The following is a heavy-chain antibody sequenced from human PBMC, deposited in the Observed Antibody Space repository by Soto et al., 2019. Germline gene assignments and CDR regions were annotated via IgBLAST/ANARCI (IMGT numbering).Heavy chain of an antibody. CDR1: GFTFSSYS. D-gene: IGHD1-26*01. CDR3: ARDLPYRSRGQTTNYYGMDV. CDR2: ISSSSSYI. V-gene: IGHV3-21*01. J-gene: IGHJ6*02. Sequence: GGSLRLSCAASGFTFSSYSMNWVRQAPGKGLEWVSSISSSSSYIYYADSVKGRFTISRDNAKNSLYLQMNSLRAEDTAVYYCARDLPYRSRGQTTNYYGMDVWGQGTTVTVSS.